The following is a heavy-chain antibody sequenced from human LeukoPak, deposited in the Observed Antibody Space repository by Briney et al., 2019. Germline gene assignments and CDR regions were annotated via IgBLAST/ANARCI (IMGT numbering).Heavy chain of an antibody. CDR1: GFTFDEYG. D-gene: IGHD1-26*01. Sequence: GGSLRLSCAASGFTFDEYGMSWVRQAPGKGLEWVSSINWDGGSTAYADSVQDRFTISRDNAKNSLHLQMKSLRAEDTALYYCARDSFSGSSLDYWGQGTLVTVSS. CDR2: INWDGGST. J-gene: IGHJ4*02. V-gene: IGHV3-20*04. CDR3: ARDSFSGSSLDY.